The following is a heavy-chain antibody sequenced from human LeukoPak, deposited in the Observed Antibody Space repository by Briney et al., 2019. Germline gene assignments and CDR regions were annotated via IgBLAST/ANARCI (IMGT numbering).Heavy chain of an antibody. V-gene: IGHV4-30-4*08. J-gene: IGHJ6*03. CDR3: ARAAYYYYYYYMDV. CDR2: IYYSGST. Sequence: PSETLSLTCTVSGVSISSGDYYWSWIPQPPGKGLEGIGYIYYSGSTYYNPSLKSRVTISVDTSKNQFSLKLSSVTAADTAVYYCARAAYYYYYYYMDVWGKGTTVTVSS. CDR1: GVSISSGDYY.